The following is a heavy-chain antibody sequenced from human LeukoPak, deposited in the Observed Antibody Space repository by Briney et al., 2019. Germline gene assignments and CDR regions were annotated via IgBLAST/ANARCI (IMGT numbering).Heavy chain of an antibody. Sequence: PVASVKVSCKASGYTFTSYDINWVRQATGQGLEWTGWMNPNSGNTGYAQKFQGRVTMTRNTYISTAYMELSSQRSEDTAVYYCARGVVGSGHKYYYYMDVWGKGTTVTVSS. CDR2: MNPNSGNT. V-gene: IGHV1-8*01. CDR1: GYTFTSYD. J-gene: IGHJ6*03. D-gene: IGHD2-15*01. CDR3: ARGVVGSGHKYYYYMDV.